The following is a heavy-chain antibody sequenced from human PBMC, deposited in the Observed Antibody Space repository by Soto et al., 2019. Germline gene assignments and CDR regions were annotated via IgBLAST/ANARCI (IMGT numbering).Heavy chain of an antibody. Sequence: SETLSLTCTVSGGSTHSYYWAWIRQPPGKGLEWMGYVYYNGDTNYNPSLKSRVTISVDASKNQFSLKLTSVTPADTAVYYCARGHGHGGSSFDFWGQGTLVTVSS. V-gene: IGHV4-59*01. J-gene: IGHJ4*02. D-gene: IGHD2-15*01. CDR2: VYYNGDT. CDR3: ARGHGHGGSSFDF. CDR1: GGSTHSYY.